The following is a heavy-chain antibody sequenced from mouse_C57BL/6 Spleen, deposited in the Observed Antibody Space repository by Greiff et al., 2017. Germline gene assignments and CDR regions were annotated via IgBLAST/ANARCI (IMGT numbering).Heavy chain of an antibody. V-gene: IGHV1-82*01. CDR3: AGGAYYFDD. Sequence: QVQLKESRPELVKPGASVKISCKASGYAFSSYWMNWVKQRPGKGLEWIGRIYPGDGDTNYNGKFKGKATLTADKSSSTAYLQLSSLTSEDYSVYFCAGGAYYFDDWGQGTTLTVSS. D-gene: IGHD1-1*02. J-gene: IGHJ2*01. CDR2: IYPGDGDT. CDR1: GYAFSSYW.